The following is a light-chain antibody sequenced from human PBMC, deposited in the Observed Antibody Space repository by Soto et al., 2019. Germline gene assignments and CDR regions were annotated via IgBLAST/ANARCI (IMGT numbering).Light chain of an antibody. V-gene: IGKV1-5*01. CDR1: QSIGYW. CDR2: AAS. J-gene: IGKJ1*01. CDR3: QQYNSFSKT. Sequence: DIQMTQSPSTLSVSVGDRVTITCRASQSIGYWLAWYQQKPGKAPNLLIYAASTLETGVPSRFSGSGFGTEFTLTIASLQPDDSATYYCQQYNSFSKTFGRGTKVDIK.